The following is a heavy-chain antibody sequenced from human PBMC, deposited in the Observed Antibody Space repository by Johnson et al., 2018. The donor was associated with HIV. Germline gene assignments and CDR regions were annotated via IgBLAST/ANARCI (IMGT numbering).Heavy chain of an antibody. J-gene: IGHJ3*02. CDR2: IYSGGST. D-gene: IGHD1-26*01. CDR3: AKDLGDAVGTTHDAFDI. Sequence: VQLVESGGGLIQPGGSLRLSCAASGFTVSSNYMSWVRQAPGKGLAWVSVIYSGGSTYYADSVKGRFTISRDNSKNTLYLQMHSLIAEDTAVYYCAKDLGDAVGTTHDAFDIWGQGTTVTVSS. V-gene: IGHV3-66*03. CDR1: GFTVSSNY.